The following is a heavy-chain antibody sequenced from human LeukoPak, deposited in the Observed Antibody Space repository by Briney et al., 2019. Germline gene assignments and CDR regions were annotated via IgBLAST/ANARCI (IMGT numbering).Heavy chain of an antibody. V-gene: IGHV4-59*08. J-gene: IGHJ4*02. CDR3: AGHHPRNTVDF. CDR2: ISDIGSI. D-gene: IGHD2/OR15-2a*01. CDR1: GGSISSYY. Sequence: SETLSLTCTVSGGSISSYYWSWIRQPPGKGLEWIVYISDIGSINYNPFLKSRVTISLDTSKNQFSLKLSSVTAADTAVYYCAGHHPRNTVDFWGQGTLVTVSS.